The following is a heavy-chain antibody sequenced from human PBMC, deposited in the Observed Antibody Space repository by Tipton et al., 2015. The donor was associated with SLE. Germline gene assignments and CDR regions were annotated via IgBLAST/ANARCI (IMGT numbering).Heavy chain of an antibody. Sequence: TLSLTCDVYGGSLSGYYWRWIRQPPGKGLEWIGQISHGWSTHYNPSLKSRVTMSIDTSKRQFSLKLNSVTAADTAVYYCARGGTYYYFDFWGQGTLVTVSS. CDR1: GGSLSGYY. D-gene: IGHD1-26*01. V-gene: IGHV4-34*01. CDR2: ISHGWST. J-gene: IGHJ4*02. CDR3: ARGGTYYYFDF.